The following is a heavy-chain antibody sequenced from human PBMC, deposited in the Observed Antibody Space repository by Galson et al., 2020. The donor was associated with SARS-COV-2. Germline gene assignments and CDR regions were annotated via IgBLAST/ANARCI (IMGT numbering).Heavy chain of an antibody. Sequence: SETLSLTCTVSGGSISSSSYYWGWIRQPPGKGLEWIGSIYYSGSTYYNPSLKSRVTISVDTSKNQFSLKLSSVTAADTAVYYCAGETYYYGSGSYNKYYYGMDVWGQGTTVTVSS. D-gene: IGHD3-10*01. J-gene: IGHJ6*02. CDR2: IYYSGST. CDR3: AGETYYYGSGSYNKYYYGMDV. CDR1: GGSISSSSYY. V-gene: IGHV4-39*01.